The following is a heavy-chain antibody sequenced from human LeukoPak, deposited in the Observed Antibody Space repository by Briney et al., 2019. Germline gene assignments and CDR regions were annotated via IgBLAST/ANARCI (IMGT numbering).Heavy chain of an antibody. Sequence: GGSLRLSCAASGFTFSSYSMNWVRQAPGKGLEWVSYISSSSSTIYYADSVKGRFTISRDNAKNSLYLQMNSQRAEDTAVYYCARGYSSSSRLNWFDPWGQGTLVTVSS. V-gene: IGHV3-48*01. D-gene: IGHD6-13*01. CDR1: GFTFSSYS. CDR3: ARGYSSSSRLNWFDP. CDR2: ISSSSSTI. J-gene: IGHJ5*02.